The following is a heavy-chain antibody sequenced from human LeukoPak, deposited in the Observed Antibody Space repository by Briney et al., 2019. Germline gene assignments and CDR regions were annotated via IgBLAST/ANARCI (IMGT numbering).Heavy chain of an antibody. J-gene: IGHJ4*02. CDR3: ARSGYCSGGRCGFLDYFDY. V-gene: IGHV1-8*01. CDR1: GYTFTSYD. CDR2: VNPNSGNT. D-gene: IGHD2-15*01. Sequence: ASVKVSCKASGYTFTSYDSNWVRQATGQGLEWMGWVNPNSGNTGYAQKFQGRVTMTRNTSISTAYMELRSLRSEDTAVYYCARSGYCSGGRCGFLDYFDYWGQGTLVTV.